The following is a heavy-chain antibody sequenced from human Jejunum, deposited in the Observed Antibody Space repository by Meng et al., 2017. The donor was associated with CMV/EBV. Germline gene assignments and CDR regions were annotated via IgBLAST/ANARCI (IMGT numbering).Heavy chain of an antibody. J-gene: IGHJ4*02. V-gene: IGHV4-39*07. CDR1: GAPISSGSHY. Sequence: QVQVQESGTGLLKPAETLSLTCTASGAPISSGSHYWAWIRQSPGKRLEWIGSMLFSGIADYNPSLKSRVTISLDATQRQFSLRLTSVTAADTAVYFCARDLTNNWFYYWGQGTLVTVSS. CDR3: ARDLTNNWFYY. CDR2: MLFSGIA. D-gene: IGHD1-1*01.